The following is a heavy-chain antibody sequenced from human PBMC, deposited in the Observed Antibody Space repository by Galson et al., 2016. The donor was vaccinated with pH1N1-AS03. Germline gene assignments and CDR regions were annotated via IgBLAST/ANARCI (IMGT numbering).Heavy chain of an antibody. V-gene: IGHV3-30*18. CDR2: ISNSGNDK. CDR1: GFTFSNLG. CDR3: AKTTFGGVIVSGKMSLYC. Sequence: SLRLSCAASGFTFSNLGMHWVRQSPGKGLEWVAVISNSGNDKYYADSGKGRFTISRDDSKSTGYLQLNSLRAEDTAVYYCAKTTFGGVIVSGKMSLYCGGQGTLVPVSS. J-gene: IGHJ1*01. D-gene: IGHD3-16*02.